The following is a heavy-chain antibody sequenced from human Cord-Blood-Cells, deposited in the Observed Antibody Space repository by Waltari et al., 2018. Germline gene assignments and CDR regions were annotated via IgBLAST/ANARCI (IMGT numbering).Heavy chain of an antibody. J-gene: IGHJ3*02. CDR3: ARDGYGYAFDI. CDR2: ISSSSSYI. CDR1: GFTFSSYS. D-gene: IGHD5-18*01. V-gene: IGHV3-21*01. Sequence: EVQLVESGGGLVQPGGSLRLSCAASGFTFSSYSMNWVRQAPGQGLEWVSSISSSSSYIHYAESVKGRVTISRDNAHDSLYLQRSSLGGEDTAVYYCARDGYGYAFDIWGQGTIVTVSS.